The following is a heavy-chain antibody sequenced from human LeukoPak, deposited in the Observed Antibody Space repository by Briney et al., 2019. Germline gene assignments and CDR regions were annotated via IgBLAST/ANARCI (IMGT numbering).Heavy chain of an antibody. CDR1: GGTFSSYA. CDR2: IIPIFGTA. CDR3: ARVVAAAGDPFDY. D-gene: IGHD6-13*01. V-gene: IGHV1-69*06. J-gene: IGHJ4*02. Sequence: SVKVSCKASGGTFSSYAISWVRQAPGQGLEWMGGIIPIFGTANYAQKFQGRVTITADKSTSTAYMELSSLRSEDTAVYYCARVVAAAGDPFDYWGQGTLVTVSS.